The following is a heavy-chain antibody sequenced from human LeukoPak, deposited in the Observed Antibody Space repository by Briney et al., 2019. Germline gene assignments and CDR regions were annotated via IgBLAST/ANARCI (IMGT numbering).Heavy chain of an antibody. Sequence: PSETLSLTCTVSGGSISSSSYYWGWIRLPPGKGLEWIGSIYYSGSTYYNPSLKSRVTISVDTSKNQFSLKLSSVTAADTAVYYCARHYYDFWSGSYFDYWGQGTLVTVSS. D-gene: IGHD3-3*01. J-gene: IGHJ4*02. CDR1: GGSISSSSYY. CDR3: ARHYYDFWSGSYFDY. V-gene: IGHV4-39*01. CDR2: IYYSGST.